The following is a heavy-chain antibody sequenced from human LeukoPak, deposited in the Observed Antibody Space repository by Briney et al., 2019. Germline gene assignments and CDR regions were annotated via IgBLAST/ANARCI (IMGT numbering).Heavy chain of an antibody. D-gene: IGHD3-10*01. V-gene: IGHV3-15*01. CDR3: TTGLDYYGY. CDR1: GFTFSNAW. Sequence: GGSLRLSCAASGFTFSNAWMSWVRQAPGKGLEWVGRIKSKTAGGTTDYAAPVKGRFTISRDDSKNTLYLQMNSLKTEDTAVYYCTTGLDYYGYWGQGTLVTVSS. CDR2: IKSKTAGGTT. J-gene: IGHJ4*02.